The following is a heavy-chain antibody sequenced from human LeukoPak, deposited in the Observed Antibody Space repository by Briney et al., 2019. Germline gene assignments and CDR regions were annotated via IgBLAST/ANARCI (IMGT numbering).Heavy chain of an antibody. CDR3: ARFGPTVVTSGYFDY. CDR1: GYSFTSYW. CDR2: IYPGDSDT. D-gene: IGHD4-23*01. J-gene: IGHJ4*02. Sequence: GESLKISCKGSGYSFTSYWIGWVRQMPGKGLEWMGIIYPGDSDTRYSPSFQGQVTISADKSISSAYLQWSSLKASDTAMYYCARFGPTVVTSGYFDYWGQGTLVTVSS. V-gene: IGHV5-51*01.